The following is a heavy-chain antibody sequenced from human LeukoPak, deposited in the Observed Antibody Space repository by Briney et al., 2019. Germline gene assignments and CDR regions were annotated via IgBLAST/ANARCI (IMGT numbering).Heavy chain of an antibody. Sequence: SETLSLTCTGSGGSISSYYWSWIRQPPGKGLEWIGYIYYSGSTNYNPSLKSRVTISVDTSKNQFSLKLSSVTAADTAVYYCARLPLRSHFDYWGQGTLVTVTS. CDR1: GGSISSYY. CDR2: IYYSGST. J-gene: IGHJ4*02. CDR3: ARLPLRSHFDY. V-gene: IGHV4-59*08.